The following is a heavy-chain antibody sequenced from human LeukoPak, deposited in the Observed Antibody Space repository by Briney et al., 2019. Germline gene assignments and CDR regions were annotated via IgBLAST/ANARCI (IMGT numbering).Heavy chain of an antibody. D-gene: IGHD3-22*01. J-gene: IGHJ4*02. V-gene: IGHV3-7*01. Sequence: PGESLRLSCAASRFTFSSYWMSWVRQAPGKGLEWVANIRQDGGEKYFVDCVKGRFTISRDNAKNSLYLQMNSLRAEDTAVYSCARVLRGRTSGYAFEYWGQGTLVTVSS. CDR1: RFTFSSYW. CDR2: IRQDGGEK. CDR3: ARVLRGRTSGYAFEY.